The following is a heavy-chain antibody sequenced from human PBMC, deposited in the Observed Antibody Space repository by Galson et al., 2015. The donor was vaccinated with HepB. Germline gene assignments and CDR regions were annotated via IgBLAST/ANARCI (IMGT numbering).Heavy chain of an antibody. CDR1: GGTFSSYT. J-gene: IGHJ2*01. Sequence: VKVSCKASGGTFSSYTISWVRQAPGQGLEWMGRIIPILGIANYAQKFQGRVTITADKSTSTAYMELSSLRSEDTALYYCARDENGRFLFDLWGRGTLVTVSS. D-gene: IGHD3-16*01. V-gene: IGHV1-69*04. CDR2: IIPILGIA. CDR3: ARDENGRFLFDL.